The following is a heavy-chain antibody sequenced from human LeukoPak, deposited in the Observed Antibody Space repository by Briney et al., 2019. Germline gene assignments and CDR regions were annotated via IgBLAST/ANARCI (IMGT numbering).Heavy chain of an antibody. V-gene: IGHV4-38-2*02. CDR2: IYHSGST. CDR1: GYSISSGYY. J-gene: IGHJ2*01. CDR3: ARGSHIAVAGTQWYFDL. Sequence: PSETLSLTCTVSGYSISSGYYWSWIRQPPGKGLEWIGRIYHSGSTYYNPSLKSRVTISVDTSKNPFSLKLSSVTAADTAVYYCARGSHIAVAGTQWYFDLWGRGTLVTVSS. D-gene: IGHD6-19*01.